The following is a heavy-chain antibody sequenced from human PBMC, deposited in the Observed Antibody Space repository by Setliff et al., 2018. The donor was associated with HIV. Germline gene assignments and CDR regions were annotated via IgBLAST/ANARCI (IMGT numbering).Heavy chain of an antibody. CDR3: ARVAVGGTGPDS. V-gene: IGHV4-4*08. Sequence: SETLSLTCTVVSGGSISGYYWNWIRQSPGKGLEWIGFIHMNGNSVYNPSLKSRVTLSGDASKNQFSLKLTSVTVADTAVYYCARVAVGGTGPDSWGQGTLVTVSS. D-gene: IGHD1-1*01. J-gene: IGHJ4*02. CDR2: IHMNGNS. CDR1: GGSISGYY.